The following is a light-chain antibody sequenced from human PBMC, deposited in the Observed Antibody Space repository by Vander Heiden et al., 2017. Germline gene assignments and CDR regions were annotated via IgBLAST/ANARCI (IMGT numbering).Light chain of an antibody. CDR2: DAS. V-gene: IGKV1-33*01. J-gene: IGKJ5*01. CDR3: QQYDNLPLT. CDR1: QDISNY. Sequence: DIQMTQSPSSLSASVGDRVTITCQASQDISNYLNWYQQKPGKAPKLLIYDASNLETRVPSRFSGSGSGTDFTFTISSLQPEDIATYYCQQYDNLPLTFGPGTRLEIK.